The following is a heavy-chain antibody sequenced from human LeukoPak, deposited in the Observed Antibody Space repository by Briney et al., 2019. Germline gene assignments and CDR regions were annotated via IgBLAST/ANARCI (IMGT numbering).Heavy chain of an antibody. CDR1: GGSFGDYY. Sequence: PSETLSLTCAVYGGSFGDYYCNWIRQPPGKGLEWIGEINHSGSTNYNPSLKSRVTISVDTSKNQFSLRLSSVTAADTAVYYCGGGSGWSHGYWGQGNLVTVSS. CDR2: INHSGST. CDR3: GGGSGWSHGY. J-gene: IGHJ4*02. D-gene: IGHD6-19*01. V-gene: IGHV4-34*01.